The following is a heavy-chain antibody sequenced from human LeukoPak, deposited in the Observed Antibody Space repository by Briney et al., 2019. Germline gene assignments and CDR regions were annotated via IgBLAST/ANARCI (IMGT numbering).Heavy chain of an antibody. CDR2: INPNTGGT. CDR3: ARDRYYDGSGWFDP. V-gene: IGHV1-2*02. Sequence: ASVKVSYKGSGYTFTGYYIHWVRQAPGQGLEWMGWINPNTGGTNYAQKFQGGVNMTRDTSISTAYMDLSSLRSDDTAVYYCARDRYYDGSGWFDPGGQGTLVTGSS. J-gene: IGHJ5*02. CDR1: GYTFTGYY. D-gene: IGHD3-16*01.